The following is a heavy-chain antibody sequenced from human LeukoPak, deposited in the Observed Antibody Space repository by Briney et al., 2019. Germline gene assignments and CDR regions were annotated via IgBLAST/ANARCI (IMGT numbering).Heavy chain of an antibody. V-gene: IGHV3-21*01. CDR3: ARELRRDIVVVVAATTAFDI. J-gene: IGHJ3*02. CDR2: ISSISSYI. Sequence: GGSLRLSCAASGFTFSSYSMNWVRQAPGKGLEWVSSISSISSYIYYADSVKGRFTISRDNAKNSLYLQMNSLRAEDTAVYYCARELRRDIVVVVAATTAFDIWGQGTMVTVSS. D-gene: IGHD2-15*01. CDR1: GFTFSSYS.